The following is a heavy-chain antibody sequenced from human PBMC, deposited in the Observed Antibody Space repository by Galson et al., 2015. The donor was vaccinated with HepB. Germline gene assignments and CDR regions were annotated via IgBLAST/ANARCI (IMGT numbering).Heavy chain of an antibody. CDR1: GFTFSTYA. D-gene: IGHD4-23*01. Sequence: SLRLSCAASGFTFSTYAMSWVRQAPGKGLEWVSVISGSGGSTYYVDSVKGRFTISRDNSKNTLFLQMNSPRAEDTAVYYCAKTSVAGETNPIGDYWGQGTLVTVSS. J-gene: IGHJ4*02. CDR2: ISGSGGST. CDR3: AKTSVAGETNPIGDY. V-gene: IGHV3-23*01.